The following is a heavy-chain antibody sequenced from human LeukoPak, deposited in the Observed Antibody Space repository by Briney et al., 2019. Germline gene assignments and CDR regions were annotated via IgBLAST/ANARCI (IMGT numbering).Heavy chain of an antibody. D-gene: IGHD6-6*01. CDR1: GFTFSSYA. CDR3: AKGGRVAARDYYYYMDV. J-gene: IGHJ6*03. V-gene: IGHV3-23*01. CDR2: ISGSGGST. Sequence: QPGGSLRLSCAASGFTFSSYAMSWVRQAPGKGLEWVSAISGSGGSTYYADSVKGRFTISRDNSKNTLYLQMNSLRAEDTAVYYCAKGGRVAARDYYYYMDVWGKGTTVTVSS.